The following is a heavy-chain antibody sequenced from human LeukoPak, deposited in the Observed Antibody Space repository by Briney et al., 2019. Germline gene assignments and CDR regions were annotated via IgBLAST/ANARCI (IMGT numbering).Heavy chain of an antibody. CDR3: TKGHSDYGTGFDL. CDR2: ISGAGGST. CDR1: GFTFSSFA. Sequence: GGSLRLSCAASGFTFSSFAMSWVRLGPGEGLESVSLISGAGGSTYYADSVKGRFTISRDNSKNTLYLQMNSLRADDTAVYYCTKGHSDYGTGFDLWGQGTLVTV. D-gene: IGHD3-16*01. J-gene: IGHJ4*02. V-gene: IGHV3-23*01.